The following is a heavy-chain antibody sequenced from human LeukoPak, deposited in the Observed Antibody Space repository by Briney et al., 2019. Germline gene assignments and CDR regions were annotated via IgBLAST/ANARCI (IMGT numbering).Heavy chain of an antibody. CDR2: IYHSGRT. J-gene: IGHJ3*02. Sequence: SSETLSLTCAVSGDSISSSNWWTWVRQPPGKGLEWIGEIYHSGRTNDNPSLKSRVTMSVDKSKNQFSLKLSSVTAADTAVYYCARNYDSSGYTDAFDIWGQGTMVTVSS. CDR3: ARNYDSSGYTDAFDI. V-gene: IGHV4-4*02. CDR1: GDSISSSNW. D-gene: IGHD3-22*01.